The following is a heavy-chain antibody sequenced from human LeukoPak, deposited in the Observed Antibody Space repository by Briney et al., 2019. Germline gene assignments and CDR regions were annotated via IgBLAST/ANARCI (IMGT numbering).Heavy chain of an antibody. D-gene: IGHD1-14*01. Sequence: GGSLRLSCAASGFTFSSYEMNWVRQAPGKGLEWVSYIGVSGRIINYADSVKGRFTISRDNAKNSLYLQMNSLRAEDTAVYYCAKLDGITGLDYWGQGTLVTVSS. CDR3: AKLDGITGLDY. CDR1: GFTFSSYE. J-gene: IGHJ4*02. CDR2: IGVSGRII. V-gene: IGHV3-48*03.